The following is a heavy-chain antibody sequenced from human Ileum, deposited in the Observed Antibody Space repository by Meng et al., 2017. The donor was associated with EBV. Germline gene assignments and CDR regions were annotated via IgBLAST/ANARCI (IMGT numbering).Heavy chain of an antibody. CDR3: AIYAEGAGGKGY. J-gene: IGHJ4*02. Sequence: VELQGAGPGLVKPSQPRSLTCPVSGCSISSVAYHWSRIRQPPGKGLEWIGHSGSPSYNPSLRSRLTISVDPSKTQFSLRLDSATAADTAVYYCAIYAEGAGGKGYWGQGTLVTVSS. CDR1: GCSISSVAYH. CDR2: HSGSP. V-gene: IGHV4-30-4*01. D-gene: IGHD6-13*01.